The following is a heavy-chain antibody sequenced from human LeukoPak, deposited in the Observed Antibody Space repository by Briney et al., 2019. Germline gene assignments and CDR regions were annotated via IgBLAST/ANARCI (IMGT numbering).Heavy chain of an antibody. CDR1: GYHFTDYH. CDR2: ISTDSGDT. CDR3: ARVLSSGYSNDFDY. J-gene: IGHJ4*02. D-gene: IGHD3-22*01. Sequence: ASVKVSCKVSGYHFTDYHVHWVRQAPGQGLEWMGRISTDSGDTNKAPKFQGRVAMTRDTSISTAYMELSRLRSDDTAVYYCARVLSSGYSNDFDYWGQGTLVTVSS. V-gene: IGHV1-2*02.